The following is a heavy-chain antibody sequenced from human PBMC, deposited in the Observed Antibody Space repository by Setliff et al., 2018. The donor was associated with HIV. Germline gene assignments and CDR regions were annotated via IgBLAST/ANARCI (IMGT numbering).Heavy chain of an antibody. D-gene: IGHD2-15*01. J-gene: IGHJ5*02. CDR3: AGVGCSGGKCYWFDP. V-gene: IGHV4-4*02. Sequence: SETLSLTCAVSGGSISSSNWWSWVRQSPGKGLEWIGEIYHSGSTNYNPSLKSRVIISVDKSKNQFSLKLSSVTAADTAVYYCAGVGCSGGKCYWFDPWGQGTLVTVSS. CDR1: GGSISSSNW. CDR2: IYHSGST.